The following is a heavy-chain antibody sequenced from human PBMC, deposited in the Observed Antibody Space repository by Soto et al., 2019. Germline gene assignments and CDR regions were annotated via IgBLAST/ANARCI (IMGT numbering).Heavy chain of an antibody. CDR2: IRGGSNAI. CDR1: GFPFSRYD. J-gene: IGHJ4*02. Sequence: GGSLRLSCAVSGFPFSRYDMNWVRQAPGKGLEWISYIRGGSNAIYYADSVKGRFTISRDNGKNSLYLQMNSLRAEDTAEYYCGRDLYDKGIDYWGRGTLVTVSS. CDR3: GRDLYDKGIDY. D-gene: IGHD5-12*01. V-gene: IGHV3-48*01.